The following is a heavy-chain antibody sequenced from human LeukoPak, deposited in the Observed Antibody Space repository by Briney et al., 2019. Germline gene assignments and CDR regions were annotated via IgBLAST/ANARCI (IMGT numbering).Heavy chain of an antibody. V-gene: IGHV1-46*01. CDR1: GYTFTSYY. Sequence: ASVKVSCKASGYTFTSYYMHWVRQAPGQGFEWMGIINPSGGSTSYAQKFQGRVTMTRDTSTSTVYMELSSLRSEDTAVYYCARGGYSSSLPSLRYFDYWGQGTLVTVSS. CDR2: INPSGGST. CDR3: ARGGYSSSLPSLRYFDY. J-gene: IGHJ4*02. D-gene: IGHD6-6*01.